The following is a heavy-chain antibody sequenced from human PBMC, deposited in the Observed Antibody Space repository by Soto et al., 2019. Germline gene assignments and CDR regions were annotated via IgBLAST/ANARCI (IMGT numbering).Heavy chain of an antibody. V-gene: IGHV1-69*01. CDR3: AANYYDSSGYIYYYYGMDV. CDR1: GGTFSSYA. CDR2: IIPIFGTA. Sequence: QVQLVQSGAEVKKPGSSVKVSCKASGGTFSSYAISWVRQAPGQGLEWMGGIIPIFGTANYAQKFQGRVTITADESTSTAYMELSSLRSEDTAVYYCAANYYDSSGYIYYYYGMDVWGQGTTVTVSS. D-gene: IGHD3-22*01. J-gene: IGHJ6*02.